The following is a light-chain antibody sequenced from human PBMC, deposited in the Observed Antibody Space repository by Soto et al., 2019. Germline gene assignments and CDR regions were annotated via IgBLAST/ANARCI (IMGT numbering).Light chain of an antibody. V-gene: IGKV1-39*01. J-gene: IGKJ5*01. CDR1: QSISFY. CDR2: AAS. Sequence: DIQMTQSPSSLSASVGDRVTITCRASQSISFYLNWYQQKPGNAPKVLIYAASNLQTGVPSRFSGSGSGTDFTLTINRLQPEDCATYSCQQSYSTPITFGQGTRLEIK. CDR3: QQSYSTPIT.